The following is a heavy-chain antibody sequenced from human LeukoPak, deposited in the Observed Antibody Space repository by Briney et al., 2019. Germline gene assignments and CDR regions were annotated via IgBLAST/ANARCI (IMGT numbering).Heavy chain of an antibody. D-gene: IGHD5-18*01. V-gene: IGHV3-23*01. CDR3: AKVRIQLWSYFDY. CDR1: GFTFSSYA. CDR2: ISGSGGST. J-gene: IGHJ4*02. Sequence: PGGSLRLSCAASGFTFSSYAMSWVRQAPGEGLEWVSAISGSGGSTYYADSVKGRFTISRDNSKNTLYLQMNSLRAEDTAVYYCAKVRIQLWSYFDYWGQGTLVTVSS.